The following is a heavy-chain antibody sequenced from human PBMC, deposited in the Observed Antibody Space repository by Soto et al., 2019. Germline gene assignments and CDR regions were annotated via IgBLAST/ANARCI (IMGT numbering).Heavy chain of an antibody. CDR3: ARDPHGTQYTDYYYGMDV. V-gene: IGHV4-31*03. Sequence: PSETLSLTCTVSGGSISSGGYYWSWIRQHPGKGLEWIGYIYYSGSTYYNPSLKSRVTISVDTSKNQFSLKLSSVTAADTAVYYCARDPHGTQYTDYYYGMDVWGQGSTVTVSS. D-gene: IGHD2-2*02. J-gene: IGHJ6*02. CDR2: IYYSGST. CDR1: GGSISSGGYY.